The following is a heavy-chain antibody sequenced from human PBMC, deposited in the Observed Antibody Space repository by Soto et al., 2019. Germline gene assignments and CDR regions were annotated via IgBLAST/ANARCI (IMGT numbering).Heavy chain of an antibody. CDR3: ARERDETALSSIEYLQY. CDR1: GYTFTNHG. J-gene: IGHJ1*01. Sequence: QVHLVQPGAEVKKPGASVKVSCMASGYTFTNHGLHWVRQAPGQGLEWMGWISPYNGNTKSAQKFQGRVTLTRDTSRATVYMELRSLRADDTAVYFCARERDETALSSIEYLQYWGQGTLVIVSS. D-gene: IGHD2-21*02. CDR2: ISPYNGNT. V-gene: IGHV1-18*01.